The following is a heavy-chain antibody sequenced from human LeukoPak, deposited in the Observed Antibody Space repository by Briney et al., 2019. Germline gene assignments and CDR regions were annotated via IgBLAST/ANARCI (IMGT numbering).Heavy chain of an antibody. Sequence: PGGSLRLSCAASGFTFSNYWMSWVRQALGKGLEWVANIKQDETEKDYVDSVKGRFTISRDNAKNSLYLQMNSLRAEDTAAYYCAREGNRRAFDIWGQGTMVTASS. CDR3: AREGNRRAFDI. D-gene: IGHD1-14*01. CDR1: GFTFSNYW. CDR2: IKQDETEK. J-gene: IGHJ3*02. V-gene: IGHV3-7*01.